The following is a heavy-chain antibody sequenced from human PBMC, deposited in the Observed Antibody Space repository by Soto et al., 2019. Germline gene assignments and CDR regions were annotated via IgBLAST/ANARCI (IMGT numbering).Heavy chain of an antibody. Sequence: QVQLVQSGAEVKKPGTSVKVSCKASGGIFSSYAISWVRQAPGQGLEWMGGIIPIFGTANYAQKFQGRVTITADESTSTAYMELSSLRSEDTAVYYCHGTQTGLNYYYGMDVWGQGTTVTVSS. CDR1: GGIFSSYA. CDR2: IIPIFGTA. V-gene: IGHV1-69*01. D-gene: IGHD3-9*01. CDR3: HGTQTGLNYYYGMDV. J-gene: IGHJ6*02.